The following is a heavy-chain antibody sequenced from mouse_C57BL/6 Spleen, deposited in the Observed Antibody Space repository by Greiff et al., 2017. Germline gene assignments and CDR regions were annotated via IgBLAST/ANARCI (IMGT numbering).Heavy chain of an antibody. J-gene: IGHJ2*01. CDR1: GYTFTSYR. V-gene: IGHV1-50*01. D-gene: IGHD1-1*01. CDR2: IDPSDSYT. CDR3: ARSFGTTVVEDY. Sequence: QVQLQQPGAELVKPGASVKLSCKASGYTFTSYRMQWVKQRPGQGLEWIGEIDPSDSYTNYNQKFKGKATLTVDTSSSTAYMQLSSLTSEDSAVYYCARSFGTTVVEDYWGQGTTLTVSS.